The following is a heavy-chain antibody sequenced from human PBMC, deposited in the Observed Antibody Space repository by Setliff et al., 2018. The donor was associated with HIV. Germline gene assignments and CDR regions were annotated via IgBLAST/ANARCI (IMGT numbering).Heavy chain of an antibody. CDR2: ISAYNGKT. J-gene: IGHJ6*03. D-gene: IGHD1-26*01. CDR3: ATATSEWELQLGYYFMDV. V-gene: IGHV1-18*01. Sequence: ASVTVSCKASVYTFRSYRISWVRQAPGQGLGGMGWISAYNGKTNYAQKLQGRVTMTTDTSTSTAYMELRSLRSDDTAVYYRATATSEWELQLGYYFMDVWGKGTTVTVSS. CDR1: VYTFRSYR.